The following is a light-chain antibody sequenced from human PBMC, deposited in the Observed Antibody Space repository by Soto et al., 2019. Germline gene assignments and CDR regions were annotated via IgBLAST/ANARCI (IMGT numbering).Light chain of an antibody. CDR2: DTS. V-gene: IGKV3-20*01. CDR1: QSLSNSF. Sequence: IVLTHSPGTLSLSPCERATLSFRSSQSLSNSFIAWYQQKPGQAPRLLIYDTSSRATGIPDRFSGSGSGTDFTLTISRLEPEDFSVYYCQQYGSSPWKFGQGTKVDIK. CDR3: QQYGSSPWK. J-gene: IGKJ1*01.